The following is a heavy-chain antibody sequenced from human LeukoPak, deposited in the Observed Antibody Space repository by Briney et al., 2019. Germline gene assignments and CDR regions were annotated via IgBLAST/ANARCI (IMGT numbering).Heavy chain of an antibody. CDR1: GGSFSGYY. V-gene: IGHV4-34*01. D-gene: IGHD3-10*01. J-gene: IGHJ5*02. Sequence: SETLSLTCAVYGGSFSGYYWSWIRQPPGKGLEWIGEINHSGSTNYNPSLKSRVTISVDTSKNQFSLKLSSVTAADTAVYYCARSPSGSYYRRHGWFDPWGQGTLVTVSS. CDR3: ARSPSGSYYRRHGWFDP. CDR2: INHSGST.